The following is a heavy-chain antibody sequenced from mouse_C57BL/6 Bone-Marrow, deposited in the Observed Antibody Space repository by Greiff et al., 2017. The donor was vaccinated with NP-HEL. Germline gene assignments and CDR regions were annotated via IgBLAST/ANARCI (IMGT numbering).Heavy chain of an antibody. CDR1: GYTFTSYW. CDR2: IYPGNSDT. V-gene: IGHV1-5*01. CDR3: THYYGSRYVYAMDY. D-gene: IGHD1-1*01. J-gene: IGHJ4*01. Sequence: VQLKESGTVLARPGASVKMSCKTSGYTFTSYWMHWVKQRPGQGLEWIGAIYPGNSDTSYNQKFKGKAKLTAVTSASTAYMELSSLTNEDSAVYYCTHYYGSRYVYAMDYWGQGTSVTVSS.